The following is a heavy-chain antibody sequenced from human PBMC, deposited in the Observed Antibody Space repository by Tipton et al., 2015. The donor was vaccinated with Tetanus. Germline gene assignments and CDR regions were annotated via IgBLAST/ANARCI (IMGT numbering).Heavy chain of an antibody. CDR1: GFTFDDYA. V-gene: IGHV3-9*01. D-gene: IGHD3-10*01. Sequence: SLRLSCAASGFTFDDYAMHWVRQAPGKGLEWVSGISWNSGSIGYADSVKGRFTISRDNAKNSLYLQMNSLRAEDTALYYCAKSSSMVYPAATFDYWGQGTLVTVSS. CDR3: AKSSSMVYPAATFDY. J-gene: IGHJ4*02. CDR2: ISWNSGSI.